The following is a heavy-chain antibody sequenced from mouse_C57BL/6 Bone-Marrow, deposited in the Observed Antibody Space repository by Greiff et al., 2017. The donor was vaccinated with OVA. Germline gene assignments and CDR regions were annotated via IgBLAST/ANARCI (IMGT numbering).Heavy chain of an antibody. Sequence: QVQLQQPGAELVMPGASVKLSCKASGYTFTSYWMRWVKQRPGQGLEWIGEIDPSDSYTNYNQKFKGKSTLTVDKSSSTAYMQLSSLTSEDSAVYYCAREDAMDYWGQGTSVTVSS. CDR1: GYTFTSYW. CDR2: IDPSDSYT. V-gene: IGHV1-69*01. J-gene: IGHJ4*01. CDR3: AREDAMDY.